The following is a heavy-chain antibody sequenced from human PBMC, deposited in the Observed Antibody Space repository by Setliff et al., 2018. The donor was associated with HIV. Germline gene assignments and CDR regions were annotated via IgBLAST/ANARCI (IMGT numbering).Heavy chain of an antibody. CDR2: IIHSGSI. Sequence: LSLTCAVYGGSFNDYYWSWIRQPPGKGLEWIGEIIHSGSINYNPSLKSRVTISVDTSKSQFSLKLSSVTAADTAVYYCARGFSGDYLFTGYMDVWGKGTTVTVSS. V-gene: IGHV4-34*01. CDR3: ARGFSGDYLFTGYMDV. D-gene: IGHD3-22*01. J-gene: IGHJ6*03. CDR1: GGSFNDYY.